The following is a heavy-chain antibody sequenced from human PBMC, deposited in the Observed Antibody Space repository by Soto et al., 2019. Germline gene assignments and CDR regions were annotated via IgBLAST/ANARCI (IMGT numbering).Heavy chain of an antibody. D-gene: IGHD1-26*01. Sequence: PLLNPTVSGGSVRSGTYYWSSIRQPPGKGLEWIGYIYYSGSTNYNPSLKSRVTISIDTYKNQFSLKLSYVTAADTAVYYCEREEQAAPRADYFDYWGQGTLVTVSS. V-gene: IGHV4-61*01. J-gene: IGHJ4*02. CDR2: IYYSGST. CDR3: EREEQAAPRADYFDY. CDR1: GGSVRSGTYY.